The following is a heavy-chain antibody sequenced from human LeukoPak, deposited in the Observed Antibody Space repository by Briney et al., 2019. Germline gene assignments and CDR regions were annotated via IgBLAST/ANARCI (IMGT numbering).Heavy chain of an antibody. D-gene: IGHD3-22*01. Sequence: SETLSLTCAVYGGSFSGYYWSWIRQPPGKGLEWIGEINHSGSTNYNPSLKSRVTISVDTSKNQFSLKLSSVTAADTAVYYCASIYYYDSAPIDPWGQGTLVTVSS. CDR3: ASIYYYDSAPIDP. V-gene: IGHV4-34*01. J-gene: IGHJ5*02. CDR2: INHSGST. CDR1: GGSFSGYY.